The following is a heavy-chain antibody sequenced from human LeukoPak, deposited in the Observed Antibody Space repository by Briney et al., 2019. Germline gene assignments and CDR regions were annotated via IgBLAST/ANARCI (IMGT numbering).Heavy chain of an antibody. CDR1: GYTLTELS. D-gene: IGHD5-12*01. CDR2: FDPEDGET. J-gene: IGHJ6*02. Sequence: ASVKVSCKVSGYTLTELSMHWVRQAPGKGLEWMGGFDPEDGETIYAQKFQGRVTMTEDTSTDTAYMELSSLRSEDTAVYYCATFPLGYSGYDNYGMDVWGQGTTVTVSS. V-gene: IGHV1-24*01. CDR3: ATFPLGYSGYDNYGMDV.